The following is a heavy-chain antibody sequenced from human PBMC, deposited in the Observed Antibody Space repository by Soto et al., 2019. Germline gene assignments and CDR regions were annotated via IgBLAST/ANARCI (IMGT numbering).Heavy chain of an antibody. CDR2: ISSSSSTI. V-gene: IGHV3-48*01. CDR3: ARDRFDYYDSSGYWRFDP. D-gene: IGHD3-22*01. J-gene: IGHJ5*02. Sequence: GVLRLSCAASGFTFSSYSMNWVRQAPGKGLEWVSYISSSSSTIYYADSVKGRFTISRDNAKNSLYLQMNSLRAEDTAVYYCARDRFDYYDSSGYWRFDPWGQGTLVTVSS. CDR1: GFTFSSYS.